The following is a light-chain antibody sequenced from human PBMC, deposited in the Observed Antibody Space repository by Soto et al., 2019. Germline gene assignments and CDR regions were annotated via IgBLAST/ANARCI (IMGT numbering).Light chain of an antibody. Sequence: QSVLTHAASGSGVAGEAIPITCTETSSEVGSYNLVSWYQQHPGKAPKLIIYEVSKRPSGVSNRFSGSKSGNTASLTISVLQAEDEADYYCCSYAGSSTYVFGTGTKVTVL. V-gene: IGLV2-23*02. CDR1: SSEVGSYNL. CDR3: CSYAGSSTYV. CDR2: EVS. J-gene: IGLJ1*01.